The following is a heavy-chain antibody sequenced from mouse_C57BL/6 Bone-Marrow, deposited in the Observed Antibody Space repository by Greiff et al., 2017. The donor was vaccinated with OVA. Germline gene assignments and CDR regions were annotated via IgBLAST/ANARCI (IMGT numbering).Heavy chain of an antibody. J-gene: IGHJ2*01. CDR1: GFTITNTY. CDR2: IDPANGNP. V-gene: IGHV14-3*01. CDR3: ARSAVVAPAYFDD. D-gene: IGHD1-1*01. Sequence: VQLQQSVAELVRPGASVKLSCTASGFTITNTYMHWVKQRPEQGLEWIGRIDPANGNPKYDPKFQGKATLTADTSSNTAYLQLSSLTSADTAIYYCARSAVVAPAYFDDWGQGTTLTVSS.